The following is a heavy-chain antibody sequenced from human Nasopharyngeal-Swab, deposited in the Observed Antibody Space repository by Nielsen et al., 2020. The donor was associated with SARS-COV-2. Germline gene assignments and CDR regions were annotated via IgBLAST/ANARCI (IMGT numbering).Heavy chain of an antibody. V-gene: IGHV3-23*01. CDR1: GFTFNTHA. D-gene: IGHD5-12*01. J-gene: IGHJ6*02. Sequence: GESLKISCAASGFTFNTHAISWVRQAPGKGLEWVSVISGSDHTTYYADSVKGRFTISRDNSKNTVNLQMNSLRVEDTAIYYCAKDRDSGDDSDDYYHYYGMDVWGQGTTVTVFS. CDR2: ISGSDHTT. CDR3: AKDRDSGDDSDDYYHYYGMDV.